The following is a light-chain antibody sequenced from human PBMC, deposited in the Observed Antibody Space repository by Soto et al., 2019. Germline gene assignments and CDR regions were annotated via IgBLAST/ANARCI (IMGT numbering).Light chain of an antibody. J-gene: IGLJ2*01. CDR1: SSDVGGNIF. Sequence: QSALTQPACVSGSPGQSITISCTGSSSDVGGNIFVSWYQQHPGRAPKLVIYEFAIRPSGVSDRFSGSKSGNTASLTISGLRSEDEADYYCSSYTTNRTVVFGGGTKLTVL. V-gene: IGLV2-14*03. CDR3: SSYTTNRTVV. CDR2: EFA.